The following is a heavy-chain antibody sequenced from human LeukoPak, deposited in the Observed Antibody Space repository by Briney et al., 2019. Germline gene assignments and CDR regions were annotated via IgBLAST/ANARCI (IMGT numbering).Heavy chain of an antibody. V-gene: IGHV3-30*09. CDR1: GFTFNSYA. CDR3: AKDQRVAGPFDY. CDR2: ISYDGSNK. Sequence: GGSLRLSCAASGFTFNSYAMHWVRQAPGKGLEWVAGISYDGSNKYYVDSVKGRFAISRDNSKNTLYLQMNSLRAEDTAVYYCAKDQRVAGPFDYWGQGTLVTVSS. D-gene: IGHD6-19*01. J-gene: IGHJ4*02.